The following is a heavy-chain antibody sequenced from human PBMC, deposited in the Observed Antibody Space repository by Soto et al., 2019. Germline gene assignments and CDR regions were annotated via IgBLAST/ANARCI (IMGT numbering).Heavy chain of an antibody. J-gene: IGHJ4*02. CDR2: IYWDDDK. V-gene: IGHV2-5*02. CDR3: AHAGIVGATVLHY. CDR1: GFSLSTIGGG. D-gene: IGHD1-26*01. Sequence: QITLKESGPTLVKPTQTLTLTCTFSGFSLSTIGGGVGWIRQPPGKALEWLALIYWDDDKRYSPSLKSRLTXTXDXXKNQVVLTMTNTDPVDTATYYCAHAGIVGATVLHYWGQGTLVTVSS.